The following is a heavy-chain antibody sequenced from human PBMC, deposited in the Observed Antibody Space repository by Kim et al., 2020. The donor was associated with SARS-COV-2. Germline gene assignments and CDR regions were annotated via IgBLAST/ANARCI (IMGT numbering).Heavy chain of an antibody. CDR2: ISTTSSII. CDR3: ASGSY. CDR1: GFTFSSYS. V-gene: IGHV3-48*02. D-gene: IGHD1-26*01. J-gene: IGHJ4*02. Sequence: GGSLRLSCAASGFTFSSYSMSWVRQAPGKGLEWVSYISTTSSIIYYADSVKGRFTISRDNAKNSLYLQMNSLRDEDTAVYYCASGSYWGQGTLVTVSS.